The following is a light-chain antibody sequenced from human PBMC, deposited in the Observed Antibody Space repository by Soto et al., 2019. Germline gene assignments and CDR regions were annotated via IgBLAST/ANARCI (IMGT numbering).Light chain of an antibody. V-gene: IGLV1-40*01. CDR1: SSNIGAGYD. J-gene: IGLJ2*01. CDR3: QSYDSSLSGSVV. CDR2: GNS. Sequence: QSVLTQPPSVSGATGQRVTISCTGSSSNIGAGYDVHWYQRLPGTAPKDLIYGNSNRPSGVPDRFSGSKSGTSAFLAITSLQAEDEADYYCQSYDSSLSGSVVFGGGTKLTVL.